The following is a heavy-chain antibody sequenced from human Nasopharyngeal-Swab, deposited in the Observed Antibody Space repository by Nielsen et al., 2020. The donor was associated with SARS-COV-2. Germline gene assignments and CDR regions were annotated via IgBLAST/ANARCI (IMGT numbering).Heavy chain of an antibody. CDR1: GFTFGDYA. Sequence: GESLKISCTASGFTFGDYAMSWVRQAPGKGPEWVGFIRSKAYGGTTEYAASVKGRFTISRDDSKSIAYLQMNSLKTEDTAVYYCTGREIVVVTTGAFDIWGQGTMVTVSS. D-gene: IGHD3-22*01. J-gene: IGHJ3*02. CDR2: IRSKAYGGTT. CDR3: TGREIVVVTTGAFDI. V-gene: IGHV3-49*04.